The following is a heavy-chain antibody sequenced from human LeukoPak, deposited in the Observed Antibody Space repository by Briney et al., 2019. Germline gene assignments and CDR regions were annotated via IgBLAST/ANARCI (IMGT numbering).Heavy chain of an antibody. D-gene: IGHD3-16*02. Sequence: ASVTVSCTPSGYTLTGYYMLWVRQAPGQGLEWMGWMNPNSGGTKYAQKFQGRVTMTRDTSISTAYMELSRLRSDDTAMYYCARDKLGLGELSLFDQWGQGTLVTVFS. J-gene: IGHJ5*02. V-gene: IGHV1-2*02. CDR3: ARDKLGLGELSLFDQ. CDR2: MNPNSGGT. CDR1: GYTLTGYY.